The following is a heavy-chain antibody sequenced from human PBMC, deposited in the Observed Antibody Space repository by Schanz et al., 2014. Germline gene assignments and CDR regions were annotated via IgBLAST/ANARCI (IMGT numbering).Heavy chain of an antibody. CDR1: GFNFSSYG. CDR3: AKDVDFWSGYYLDY. J-gene: IGHJ4*02. CDR2: ISDDGSNH. V-gene: IGHV3-30*18. Sequence: VQLLESGGGLVQPGGSLRLSCTVSGFNFSSYGMHWVRQAPGKGLEWVAVISDDGSNHYYPDSVKGRFTISRDNSKNTLYLQMNSLRSEDTAVYYCAKDVDFWSGYYLDYWGQGTLVTVSS. D-gene: IGHD3-3*01.